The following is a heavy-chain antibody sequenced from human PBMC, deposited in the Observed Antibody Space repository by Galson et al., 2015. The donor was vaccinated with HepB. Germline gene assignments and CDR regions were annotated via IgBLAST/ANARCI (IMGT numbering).Heavy chain of an antibody. CDR2: ISAYNGNT. CDR3: ARDNDYYDSSGYYFHPFDY. J-gene: IGHJ4*02. Sequence: SVKVSCKASCYTFTSYGISWVRQAPGQGLEWMGWISAYNGNTNYAQKLQGRVTMTTDTSTSTAYMELRSLRSDDTAVYYCARDNDYYDSSGYYFHPFDYWGQGTLVTVSS. V-gene: IGHV1-18*01. D-gene: IGHD3-22*01. CDR1: CYTFTSYG.